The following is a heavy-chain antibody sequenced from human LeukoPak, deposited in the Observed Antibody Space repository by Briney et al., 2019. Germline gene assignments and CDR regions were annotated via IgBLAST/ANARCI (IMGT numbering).Heavy chain of an antibody. CDR1: GFTFSSSG. D-gene: IGHD2-8*01. CDR3: AKEYCSNSVCHSLDY. V-gene: IGHV3-30*18. J-gene: IGHJ4*02. CDR2: ISYDGSNE. Sequence: GGSLRLSCAASGFTFSSSGMHWVRQAPGKGLEWVAVISYDGSNEYYADSVKGRFTFSRDNPKNTLYLQMNSLRAEDTAVYYCAKEYCSNSVCHSLDYWGQGTLVTVSS.